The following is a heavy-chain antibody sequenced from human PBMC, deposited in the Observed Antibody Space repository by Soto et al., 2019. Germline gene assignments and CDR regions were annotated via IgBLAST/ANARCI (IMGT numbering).Heavy chain of an antibody. J-gene: IGHJ6*02. CDR2: IIPMFGTA. CDR1: GGTFSKYA. Sequence: SVKVSCKASGGTFSKYAISWVRQAPGQGLEWMGGIIPMFGTANYAQKLKGRVTITADDSTITAYMELSSLRSEDTAVYYCARGIEAADYYGMDVWGQGTTVTVSS. D-gene: IGHD6-13*01. V-gene: IGHV1-69*13. CDR3: ARGIEAADYYGMDV.